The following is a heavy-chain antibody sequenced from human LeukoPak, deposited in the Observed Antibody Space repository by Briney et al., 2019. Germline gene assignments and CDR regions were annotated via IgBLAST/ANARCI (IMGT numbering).Heavy chain of an antibody. J-gene: IGHJ4*02. V-gene: IGHV3-30*01. CDR1: GFTFSSYA. Sequence: PGRSLRLSCAASGFTFSSYAMHWVRQAPGKGLEWVAVISYDGSNKYYADSVKGRFTISRDNSKNTLYLQMNSLRAEDTAVYHCAREGWLQLLYYFDYWGQGTLVTVSS. CDR3: AREGWLQLLYYFDY. D-gene: IGHD5-24*01. CDR2: ISYDGSNK.